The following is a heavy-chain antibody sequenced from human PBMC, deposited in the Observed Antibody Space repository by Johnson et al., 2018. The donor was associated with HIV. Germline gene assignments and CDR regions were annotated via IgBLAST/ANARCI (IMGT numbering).Heavy chain of an antibody. CDR2: IHYDGSNK. Sequence: QVQLVESGGGLVQPGGSLRLSCAASGFTFSSYVMSWVRQAPGKGLEWVAFIHYDGSNKYYADSVKGRFTISRDNSENTVYVQMNSLRTEDTGMYYCAREYYYESPEAFDIWGQGTMVTVSS. V-gene: IGHV3-30*02. J-gene: IGHJ3*02. CDR3: AREYYYESPEAFDI. D-gene: IGHD3-22*01. CDR1: GFTFSSYV.